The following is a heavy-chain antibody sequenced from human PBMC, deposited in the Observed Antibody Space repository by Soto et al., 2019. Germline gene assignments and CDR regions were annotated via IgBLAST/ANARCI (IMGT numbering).Heavy chain of an antibody. CDR3: ATRYHYDILTGYANWFGP. V-gene: IGHV1-69*13. CDR2: IIPIFGTA. Sequence: SVKVSCKASGGTFSSYAISWVRQAPGQGLEWMGGIIPIFGTANYAQKFQGRVTITADESTSTAYMELSSLRSEDTAVYYCATRYHYDILTGYANWFGPWGQGTLVTVSS. CDR1: GGTFSSYA. J-gene: IGHJ5*02. D-gene: IGHD3-9*01.